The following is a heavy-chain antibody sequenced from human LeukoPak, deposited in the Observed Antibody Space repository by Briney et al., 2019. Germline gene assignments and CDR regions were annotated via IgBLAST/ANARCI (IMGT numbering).Heavy chain of an antibody. J-gene: IGHJ4*02. D-gene: IGHD1-1*01. Sequence: ASVKVSCKASGYTFTIYYIHWVRQAPGQGLEWMGLINPSGGSTNYAQKFQGRVTMTRDTSTSTVYMELSSLRSEDTAVYYCARVTEWNDLDYWGQGTLVTVSS. CDR3: ARVTEWNDLDY. CDR2: INPSGGST. V-gene: IGHV1-46*01. CDR1: GYTFTIYY.